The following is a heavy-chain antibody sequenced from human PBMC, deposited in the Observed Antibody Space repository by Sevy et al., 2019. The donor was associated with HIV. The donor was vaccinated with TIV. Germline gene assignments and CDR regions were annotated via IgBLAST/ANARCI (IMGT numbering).Heavy chain of an antibody. V-gene: IGHV3-11*01. CDR3: SRYYYDSSGYSRIDY. Sequence: GGSLRLSCAASGFTFSDYYMSWIRQAPGKGLEWVSYISSSGSTIYYADSVKGRFTISRDNAKNSLYLQMNSLRAEDTAVYYCSRYYYDSSGYSRIDYWGQGTLVTVSS. J-gene: IGHJ4*02. CDR2: ISSSGSTI. CDR1: GFTFSDYY. D-gene: IGHD3-22*01.